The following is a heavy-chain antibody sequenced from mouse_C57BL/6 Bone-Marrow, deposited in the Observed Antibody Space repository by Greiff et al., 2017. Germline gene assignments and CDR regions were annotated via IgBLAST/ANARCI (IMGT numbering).Heavy chain of an antibody. J-gene: IGHJ4*01. CDR2: IDPSDSET. CDR3: ESTLYSLDYYAMDY. CDR1: GYTFTSYW. Sequence: QVQLKQPGAELVRPGSSVKLSCKASGYTFTSYWMHWVKQRPIQGLEWIGNIDPSDSETHYNQKFKDKATLTVDTSSSTTYMQLSSLTSEDSAVYYWESTLYSLDYYAMDYGGRGTSVTVSS. D-gene: IGHD2-12*01. V-gene: IGHV1-52*01.